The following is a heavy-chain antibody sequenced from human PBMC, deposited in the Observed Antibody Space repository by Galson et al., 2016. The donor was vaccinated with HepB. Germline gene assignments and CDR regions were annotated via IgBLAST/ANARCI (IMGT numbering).Heavy chain of an antibody. CDR1: GDSVSSNSAA. V-gene: IGHV6-1*01. D-gene: IGHD6-19*01. CDR2: TYYRSKWYN. CDR3: ARVAVTGNYYYYGVDV. Sequence: CAISGDSVSSNSAAWNWIRQSPSRGLEWLGRTYYRSKWYNDYAVSVKSRITINPDTSKNQFSLQLSSVTPEDTAVYYCARVAVTGNYYYYGVDVWGQGTLVSVSS. J-gene: IGHJ6*02.